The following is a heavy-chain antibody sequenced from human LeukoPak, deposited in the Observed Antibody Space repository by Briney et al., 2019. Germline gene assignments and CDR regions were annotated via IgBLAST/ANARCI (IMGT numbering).Heavy chain of an antibody. CDR3: ATLYGYFDY. V-gene: IGHV3-30*03. D-gene: IGHD2-2*02. J-gene: IGHJ4*02. CDR2: ISYDGSNK. CDR1: GFTFSSYA. Sequence: GGSLRLSCAASGFTFSSYAMSWVRQAPGKGLEWVAVISYDGSNKYYADSVKGRFTISRDNSKNTLYLQMNSLRAEDTAVYYCATLYGYFDYWGQGTLVTVSS.